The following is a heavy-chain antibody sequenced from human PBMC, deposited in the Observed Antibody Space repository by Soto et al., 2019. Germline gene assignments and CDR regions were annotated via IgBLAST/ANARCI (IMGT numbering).Heavy chain of an antibody. CDR1: GVSFSSYW. V-gene: IGHV3-7*01. Sequence: EVQLEESGGGLVQPGGSLRLSCAASGVSFSSYWMSWVRQAPGKGPEWVAIVSSDGRDKTYADSVKGRFTISRYNAENSLFLQMNSRRADDTAVDYCARDDRYSGPLDYWGQGALVTVSS. CDR2: VSSDGRDK. J-gene: IGHJ4*02. CDR3: ARDDRYSGPLDY. D-gene: IGHD3-16*02.